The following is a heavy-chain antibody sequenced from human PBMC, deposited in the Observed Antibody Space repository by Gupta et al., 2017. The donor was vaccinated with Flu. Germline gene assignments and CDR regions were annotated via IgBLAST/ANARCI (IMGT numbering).Heavy chain of an antibody. CDR2: INHSGST. CDR1: GGSFSGYY. Sequence: QVQLQQWGAGLLKPSETLSLTCAVYGGSFSGYYWSWIRQPPGKGLEWIGEINHSGSTNYNPSLKSRVTISVDTSKNQFSLKLSSVTAADTAVYYCARGVGGYYIVPNWFDPWGQGTLVTVSS. J-gene: IGHJ5*02. V-gene: IGHV4-34*01. CDR3: ARGVGGYYIVPNWFDP. D-gene: IGHD3-22*01.